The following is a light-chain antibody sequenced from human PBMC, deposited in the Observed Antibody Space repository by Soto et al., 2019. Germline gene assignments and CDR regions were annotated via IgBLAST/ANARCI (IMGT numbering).Light chain of an antibody. CDR3: QQYNSYSPT. CDR2: DAS. J-gene: IGKJ1*01. CDR1: QSISSW. V-gene: IGKV1-5*01. Sequence: DIQMTQSPSTLSASVGDRVTITCRASQSISSWLAWYQQXXXXAPKLLIYDASSLESGVPSRFXXXXXXXXXXXTISSLQPDDFATYYCQQYNSYSPTFGQGTKVEIK.